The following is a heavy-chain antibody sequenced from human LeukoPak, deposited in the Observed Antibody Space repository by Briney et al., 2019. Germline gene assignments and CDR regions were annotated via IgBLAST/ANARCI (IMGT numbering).Heavy chain of an antibody. J-gene: IGHJ4*02. Sequence: KPGASVKVSCKASGYTFPINGITWVRQAPGQGLEWMGWIDPNGGGTDYAQQFQGRVTMTRDTSISTAYMELSRLRSDDTAVYYCARVPERFRVDRRVYFDYWGQGTLVTVSS. CDR2: IDPNGGGT. D-gene: IGHD3-3*01. V-gene: IGHV1-2*02. CDR3: ARVPERFRVDRRVYFDY. CDR1: GYTFPING.